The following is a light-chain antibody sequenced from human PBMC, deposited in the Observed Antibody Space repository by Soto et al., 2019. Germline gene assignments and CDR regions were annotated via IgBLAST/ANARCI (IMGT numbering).Light chain of an antibody. CDR1: QSISNN. Sequence: EIVMTQSPATLSVSPWERATLSCRASQSISNNFAWYQQKPGQAPRPLIYGVSSRATGIPDRFSGSGSGTDFTLTISSLQSEDLGLYYCQQYNNWPPRITFGQGTRLEIK. CDR3: QQYNNWPPRIT. V-gene: IGKV3D-15*01. CDR2: GVS. J-gene: IGKJ5*01.